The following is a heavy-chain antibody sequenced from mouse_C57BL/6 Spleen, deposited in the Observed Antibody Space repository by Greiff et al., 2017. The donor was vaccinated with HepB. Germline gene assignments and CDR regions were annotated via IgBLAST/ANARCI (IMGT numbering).Heavy chain of an antibody. CDR2: INSDGGST. J-gene: IGHJ1*03. V-gene: IGHV5-2*01. CDR1: EYEFPSHD. Sequence: EVQVVESGGGLVQPGESLKLSCESNEYEFPSHDMSWVRKTPEKRLELVAAINSDGGSTYYPDTMERRFIISRDNTKKTLYLQMSSLRSEDTALYYCARHSYYYGSSSWYFDVWGTGTTVTVSS. CDR3: ARHSYYYGSSSWYFDV. D-gene: IGHD1-1*01.